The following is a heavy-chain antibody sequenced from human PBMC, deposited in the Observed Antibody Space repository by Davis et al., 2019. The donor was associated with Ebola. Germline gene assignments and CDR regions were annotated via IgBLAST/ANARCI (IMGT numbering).Heavy chain of an antibody. V-gene: IGHV1-69*02. CDR3: ARGAHGDYGDY. D-gene: IGHD4-17*01. CDR2: IIPILGIA. J-gene: IGHJ4*02. Sequence: SVKVSCKASGGTFSSYTISWVRQAPGQGLEWMGRIIPILGIANYAQKFQGRVTITRDTSASTAYMELSSLRSEDTAVYYCARGAHGDYGDYWGQGTLVTVST. CDR1: GGTFSSYT.